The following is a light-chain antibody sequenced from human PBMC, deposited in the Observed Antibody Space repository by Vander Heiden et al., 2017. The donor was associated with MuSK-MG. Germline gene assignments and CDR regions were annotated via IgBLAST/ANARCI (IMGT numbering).Light chain of an antibody. CDR2: DTD. J-gene: IGLJ3*02. CDR3: LLFYSGGGRV. V-gene: IGLV7-46*01. CDR1: TGAVTGGHH. Sequence: QAVVTQEPSLTVSPGGTVTLTCGSSTGAVTGGHHPYWVQQKPGHVPPTLIYDTDNKYSCTPARFSGSLLGGNAALTLSGAQPEDEAEYYCLLFYSGGGRVFGGGTKLTVL.